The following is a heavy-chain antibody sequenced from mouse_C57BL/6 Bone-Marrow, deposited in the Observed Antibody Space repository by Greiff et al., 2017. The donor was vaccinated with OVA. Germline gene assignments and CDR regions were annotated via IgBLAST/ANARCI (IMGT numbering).Heavy chain of an antibody. J-gene: IGHJ3*01. CDR3: AAYRYAY. V-gene: IGHV1-42*01. CDR2: INPRTGGT. Sequence: EVQLQQSGPELVKPGASVKISCKASGYSFTGYYMNWVKQSPEKSLEWIGEINPRTGGTTYNQKFKAKATLTVDKSSSTAYMQLQSLTSEDSAVYYCAAYRYAYWGQGTLVTVSA. CDR1: GYSFTGYY. D-gene: IGHD2-10*01.